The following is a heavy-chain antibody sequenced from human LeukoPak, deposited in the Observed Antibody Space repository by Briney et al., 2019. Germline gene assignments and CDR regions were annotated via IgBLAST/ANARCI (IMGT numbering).Heavy chain of an antibody. CDR3: ASSPYYYDGSGPFEY. D-gene: IGHD3-22*01. Sequence: GESLKISCKGSGYSFTSYWISWVRQMPGKGLEWMGVIYPDDSDTRYSPSFQGQVTISADKSISTAFLQWSSLKASDTAMYYCASSPYYYDGSGPFEYWGQGTRVTVSS. CDR2: IYPDDSDT. J-gene: IGHJ4*02. CDR1: GYSFTSYW. V-gene: IGHV5-51*01.